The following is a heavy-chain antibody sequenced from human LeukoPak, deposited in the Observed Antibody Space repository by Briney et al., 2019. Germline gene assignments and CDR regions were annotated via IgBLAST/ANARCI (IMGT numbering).Heavy chain of an antibody. D-gene: IGHD3-16*01. Sequence: GGSLRLSCAASGFRFSDYWMSWVRQAPGKGLEWVANIKQDGSQTYYVDSLKGRFTISRDNSKNTLYLQMNSLRAEDTAVYYCAKDDNYIRFLSWGQGTLVTVSS. CDR3: AKDDNYIRFLS. J-gene: IGHJ5*02. CDR2: IKQDGSQT. CDR1: GFRFSDYW. V-gene: IGHV3-7*03.